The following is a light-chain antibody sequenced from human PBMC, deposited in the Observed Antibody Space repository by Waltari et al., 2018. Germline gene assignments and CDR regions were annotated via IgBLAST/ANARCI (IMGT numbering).Light chain of an antibody. Sequence: IVLTQSPGTLSLSPGERATLSCRASQSVSSSLAWYRQKPGQAPKLLIYGESTRATGIPDRFTGSGSGTDFSLTISSLEPEDFAIYFCQHYVRLPATFGQGTKVEIK. CDR2: GES. CDR1: QSVSSS. CDR3: QHYVRLPAT. J-gene: IGKJ1*01. V-gene: IGKV3-20*01.